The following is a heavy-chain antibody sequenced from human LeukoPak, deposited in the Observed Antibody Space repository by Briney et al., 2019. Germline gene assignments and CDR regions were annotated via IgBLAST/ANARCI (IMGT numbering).Heavy chain of an antibody. D-gene: IGHD2-15*01. Sequence: GGSLRLSCATSGFTFSSYAMHWVRQAPGKGLEWVAVISYDGSNKYYADSVKGRFTISRDNSKNTLYLQMNSLRAEDTAVYYCARYCSGGSCWDYWGQGTLVTVSS. V-gene: IGHV3-30*03. CDR1: GFTFSSYA. CDR3: ARYCSGGSCWDY. CDR2: ISYDGSNK. J-gene: IGHJ4*02.